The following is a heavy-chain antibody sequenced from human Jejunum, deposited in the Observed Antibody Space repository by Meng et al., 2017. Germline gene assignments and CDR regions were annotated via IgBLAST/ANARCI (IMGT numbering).Heavy chain of an antibody. Sequence: GESLKISCATSGFTFSSNYMSWVRRAPGKGLEWVSASGRSGDTYYADSVEGRFTISRDKSKNTLYLEMSSLRAEDTAVYYCAKHLSGSYTFDYWGQGTLVTVSS. V-gene: IGHV3-23*01. CDR3: AKHLSGSYTFDY. CDR1: GFTFSSNY. CDR2: SGRSGDT. J-gene: IGHJ4*02. D-gene: IGHD1-26*01.